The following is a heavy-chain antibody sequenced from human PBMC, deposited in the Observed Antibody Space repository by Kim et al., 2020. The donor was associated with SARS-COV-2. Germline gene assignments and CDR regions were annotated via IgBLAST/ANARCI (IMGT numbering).Heavy chain of an antibody. CDR2: ISAYNGNT. CDR1: GYTFTSYG. V-gene: IGHV1-18*04. D-gene: IGHD4-17*01. CDR3: ARVQYGEWTKSNDY. Sequence: ASVKVSCKASGYTFTSYGISWVRQAPGQGLEWMGWISAYNGNTNYAQKLQGRVTMTTDTSTSTAYMELRSLRSDDTAVYYCARVQYGEWTKSNDYWGQGTLVTVSS. J-gene: IGHJ4*02.